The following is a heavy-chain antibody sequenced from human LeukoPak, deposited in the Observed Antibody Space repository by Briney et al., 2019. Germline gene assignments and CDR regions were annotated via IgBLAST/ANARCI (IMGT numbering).Heavy chain of an antibody. CDR3: ARAGNDYGGQPYWYLDL. V-gene: IGHV4-59*12. Sequence: SETLSLTCTVSGASTRTYYWGWIRQPPGKGLEWIGNIYFTGSTYYSSSLKSRVTISVDTSKNQFSLKLSSVTAADTAIYYCARAGNDYGGQPYWYLDLWGRGTRVTVSS. D-gene: IGHD4-23*01. CDR1: GASTRTYY. CDR2: IYFTGST. J-gene: IGHJ2*01.